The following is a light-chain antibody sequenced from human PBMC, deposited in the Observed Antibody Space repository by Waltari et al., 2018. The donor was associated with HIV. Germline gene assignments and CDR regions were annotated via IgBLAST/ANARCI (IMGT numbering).Light chain of an antibody. J-gene: IGKJ4*01. Sequence: DIQMTQSPATLSASVGDRVTISCRASQNINRWLAWYQQRPGKPPKFLIYQASNLESGVPSRFRGSGSGTLFTLTINSLQPDDFATYYCQQYHAYPVTFGVGTKVENK. CDR1: QNINRW. CDR2: QAS. CDR3: QQYHAYPVT. V-gene: IGKV1-5*01.